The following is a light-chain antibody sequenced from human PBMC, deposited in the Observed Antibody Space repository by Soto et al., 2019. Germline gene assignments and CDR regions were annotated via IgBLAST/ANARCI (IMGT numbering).Light chain of an antibody. Sequence: EIVLTQSPATLSVSQVERATLSCSASESVSNNLAWYQQKPGQAPRLLIFGASARATGIPARFSGSGSGTEFTLTISSLQSEDFAVYYCQQYNKWPLTFGGGTKVEIK. CDR2: GAS. V-gene: IGKV3-15*01. J-gene: IGKJ4*01. CDR1: ESVSNN. CDR3: QQYNKWPLT.